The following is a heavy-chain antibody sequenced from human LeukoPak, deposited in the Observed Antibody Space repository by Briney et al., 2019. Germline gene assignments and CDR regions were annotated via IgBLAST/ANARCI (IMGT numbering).Heavy chain of an antibody. Sequence: ASVKVSCKASGYTFTGYYMNWVRQAPGQGLEWMGWIDPNSGGTNYSQKFQGRVTMTRDTSITTVYMELSRLRSDDTAVYFCAREGLAADSTFPGMDVWGQGTTVTVSS. J-gene: IGHJ6*02. CDR3: AREGLAADSTFPGMDV. V-gene: IGHV1-2*02. CDR1: GYTFTGYY. D-gene: IGHD6-13*01. CDR2: IDPNSGGT.